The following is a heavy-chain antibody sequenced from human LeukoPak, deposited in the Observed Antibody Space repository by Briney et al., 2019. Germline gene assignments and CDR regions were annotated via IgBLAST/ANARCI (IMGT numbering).Heavy chain of an antibody. CDR2: ISGSGGST. CDR1: GFTFSSYA. D-gene: IGHD4/OR15-4a*01. CDR3: AKEKMQYGANYYGTFDY. Sequence: GGSLRLSCAASGFTFSSYAMSWVRQAPGKGLEWVSAISGSGGSTYYADSVKGRLTISRDNSKNTLYLQMNSLRAEDTAVYYCAKEKMQYGANYYGTFDYWGQGTLVTVSS. V-gene: IGHV3-23*01. J-gene: IGHJ4*02.